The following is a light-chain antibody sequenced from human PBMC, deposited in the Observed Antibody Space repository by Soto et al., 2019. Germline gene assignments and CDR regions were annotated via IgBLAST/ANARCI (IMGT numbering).Light chain of an antibody. CDR3: QQSFTIPLT. CDR1: QSISTY. J-gene: IGKJ4*01. Sequence: DIQMTQSPSSLSASVGDRVTITCRASQSISTYLNWYQQKPGKAPKVLIYAAFSLPSGVPSRFSCRGSGTDFTLTISSLKPEDFVTYYCQQSFTIPLTFGGGTKVEIK. CDR2: AAF. V-gene: IGKV1-39*01.